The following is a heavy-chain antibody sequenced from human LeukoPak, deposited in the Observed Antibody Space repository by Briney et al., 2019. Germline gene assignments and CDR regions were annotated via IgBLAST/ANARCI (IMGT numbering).Heavy chain of an antibody. J-gene: IGHJ4*02. CDR1: GFTVSSNY. CDR3: ARIHYYGSGSYLDY. V-gene: IGHV3-66*01. D-gene: IGHD3-10*01. Sequence: GGSLRLSCAASGFTVSSNYMSWVRQAPGKGLEWVSVIYSGGSTYYAGSVKGRFTISRDNSKNTLYLQMNSLRAEDTAVYYCARIHYYGSGSYLDYWGQGTLVTVSS. CDR2: IYSGGST.